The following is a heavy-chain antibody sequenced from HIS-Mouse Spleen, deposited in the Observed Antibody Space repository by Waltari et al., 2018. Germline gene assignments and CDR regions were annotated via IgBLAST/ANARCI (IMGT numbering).Heavy chain of an antibody. J-gene: IGHJ2*01. CDR2: IYYRGGN. D-gene: IGHD6-13*01. CDR1: GGSISSSSYY. CDR3: AREIPYSSSWYDWYFDL. V-gene: IGHV4-39*07. Sequence: QLQLQESGPGLVKPSETLSLTCTVSGGSISSSSYYWGWIRQPPGRGLEWIGSIYYRGGNYYNPSLKRRVTISVDTSKNQFSLKLGSVTAADTAVYYCAREIPYSSSWYDWYFDLWGRGTLVTVSS.